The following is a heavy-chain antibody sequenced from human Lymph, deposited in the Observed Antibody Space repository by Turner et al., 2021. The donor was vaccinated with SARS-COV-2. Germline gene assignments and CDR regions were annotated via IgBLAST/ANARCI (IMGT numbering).Heavy chain of an antibody. CDR3: AKGRRFGMDV. Sequence: EVQLVESGGCLVQPGRSLRLSCAASGFTIDEYVMHWVRQAPGKGLEWVSDISWNSGSIGNADSVKGRFTISRDNAKNSLYLQMNSLRAEDTALYCCAKGRRFGMDVWGQGTTVTVSS. CDR2: ISWNSGSI. J-gene: IGHJ6*02. CDR1: GFTIDEYV. V-gene: IGHV3-9*01.